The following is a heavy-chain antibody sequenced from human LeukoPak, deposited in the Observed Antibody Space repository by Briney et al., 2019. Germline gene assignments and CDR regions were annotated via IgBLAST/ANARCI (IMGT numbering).Heavy chain of an antibody. CDR1: GYSISSAYY. V-gene: IGHV4-38-2*01. CDR2: INHRGTT. D-gene: IGHD3-3*01. CDR3: ASLPFSSGYYNWFEP. J-gene: IGHJ5*02. Sequence: PSETPSLTCAVSGYSISSAYYWGWIRQSPGKGLEWIGIINHRGTTFYNPPLTSRVTLSVDTSKNQFSLKLTSVIAADTAVYYCASLPFSSGYYNWFEPWGQGTLVTVSS.